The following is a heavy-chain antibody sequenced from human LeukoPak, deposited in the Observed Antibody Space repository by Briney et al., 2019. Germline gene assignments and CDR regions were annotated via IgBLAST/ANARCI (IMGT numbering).Heavy chain of an antibody. CDR2: IYYSGST. J-gene: IGHJ4*02. V-gene: IGHV4-39*01. CDR3: ARQYGLGKWYFDF. CDR1: GGSISSSSYY. Sequence: PSETLSLNCTVSGGSISSSSYYWGWIRQPPGKGLEWIGSIYYSGSTYYKSSLKSRVTISVDTSKNQFSLKVGSVTAADTAVYYCARQYGLGKWYFDFWGQGTLVTVSS. D-gene: IGHD5-24*01.